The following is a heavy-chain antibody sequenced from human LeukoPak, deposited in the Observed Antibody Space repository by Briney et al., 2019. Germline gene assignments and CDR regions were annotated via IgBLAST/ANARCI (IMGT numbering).Heavy chain of an antibody. J-gene: IGHJ6*03. V-gene: IGHV4-39*07. D-gene: IGHD6-6*01. Sequence: SETLSLTCTVSGGSISTTNYYWGWIRQSPGKGLEWIGEINHSGSTNYNPSLKSRVTISVDTSKNQFSLKLSSVTAADTAVYYCARGRWWFAGRPPHYMDVWGKGTTVTVSS. CDR3: ARGRWWFAGRPPHYMDV. CDR1: GGSISTTNYY. CDR2: INHSGST.